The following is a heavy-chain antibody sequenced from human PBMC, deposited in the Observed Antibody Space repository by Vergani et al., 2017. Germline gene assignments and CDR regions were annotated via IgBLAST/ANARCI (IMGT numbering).Heavy chain of an antibody. CDR3: ARSRSYGTAMARRLDY. J-gene: IGHJ4*02. CDR2: ISSSGSTI. D-gene: IGHD5-18*01. Sequence: QVQLVESGGGLVKPGGSLRLSCAASGFTFSDYYMSWIRQAPGKGLEWVSYISSSGSTIYYADSVKGRFTISRDNAKNSLYLQMNSLRSEDTAVYYCARSRSYGTAMARRLDYWGQGTLVTVSS. V-gene: IGHV3-11*01. CDR1: GFTFSDYY.